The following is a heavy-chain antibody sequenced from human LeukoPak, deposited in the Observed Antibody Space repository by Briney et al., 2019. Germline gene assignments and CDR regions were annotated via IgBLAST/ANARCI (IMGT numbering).Heavy chain of an antibody. CDR3: ARGKGVVPAARGWFDY. D-gene: IGHD2-2*01. CDR1: GGSFTGYY. Sequence: SETLPLTCAVYGGSFTGYYWSWIRQPPGKGLEWIGEINHSGSTNYNPSLKSRVTISVDTSKNQFPLKLSSVTAADTAVYYCARGKGVVPAARGWFDYWGQGTLVTVSS. J-gene: IGHJ4*01. V-gene: IGHV4-34*01. CDR2: INHSGST.